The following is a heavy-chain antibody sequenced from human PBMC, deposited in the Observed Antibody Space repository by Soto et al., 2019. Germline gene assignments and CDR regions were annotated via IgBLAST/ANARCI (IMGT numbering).Heavy chain of an antibody. J-gene: IGHJ6*02. Sequence: ASLKGTYNASGCTFTGYYLAWVQKAPGQGLEWMGWINPNSGGTNYAQKFQGRVTMTRDTSISTAYMELSRLRSDDTAVYYCASCYDFWSGYPDYYYGMDVWGQGTTVTAS. CDR3: ASCYDFWSGYPDYYYGMDV. CDR2: INPNSGGT. D-gene: IGHD3-3*01. V-gene: IGHV1-2*02. CDR1: GCTFTGYY.